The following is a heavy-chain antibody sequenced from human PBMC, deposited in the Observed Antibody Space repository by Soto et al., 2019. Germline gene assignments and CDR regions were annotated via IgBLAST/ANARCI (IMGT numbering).Heavy chain of an antibody. CDR1: GFTFSNVW. CDR2: IKSKTDGGTT. V-gene: IGHV3-15*01. Sequence: GGSLRLSCAASGFTFSNVWMSWVRQAPGKGLEWVGRIKSKTDGGTTDYAAPVKGRFTISRDDSIKTVYLQMNSLKTEDTAVYYCATLNYDFWSAMSPNAPGGQGTLVTVSS. D-gene: IGHD3-3*01. CDR3: ATLNYDFWSAMSPNAP. J-gene: IGHJ5*02.